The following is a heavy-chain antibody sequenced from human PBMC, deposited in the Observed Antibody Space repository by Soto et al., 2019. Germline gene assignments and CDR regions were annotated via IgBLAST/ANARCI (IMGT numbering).Heavy chain of an antibody. CDR1: GFTFSSYG. V-gene: IGHV3-30*18. CDR3: AKLLSGSYYHAFDI. CDR2: ISYDGSNK. D-gene: IGHD1-26*01. Sequence: GGSLRLPCAASGFTFSSYGMHWVRQAPGKGLAWVAVISYDGSNKYYADSVKGRFTISRDNSKTTLYLQMNSLRAEDTAVYDCAKLLSGSYYHAFDIWGQGTMVTVSS. J-gene: IGHJ3*02.